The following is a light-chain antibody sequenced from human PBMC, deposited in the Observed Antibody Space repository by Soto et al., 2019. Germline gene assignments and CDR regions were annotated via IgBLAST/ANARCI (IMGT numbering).Light chain of an antibody. V-gene: IGKV1-39*01. CDR1: QSISNY. CDR3: QQYYSFPWT. Sequence: DIQMTQYKSSLSASVGDRVTITCRASQSISNYLNWYQQKPGTAPKLLIYTASSLQSGVPSRFSGSGSGTDFTLTISCLQSEDFATYYCQQYYSFPWTFGQGSKVDIK. CDR2: TAS. J-gene: IGKJ1*01.